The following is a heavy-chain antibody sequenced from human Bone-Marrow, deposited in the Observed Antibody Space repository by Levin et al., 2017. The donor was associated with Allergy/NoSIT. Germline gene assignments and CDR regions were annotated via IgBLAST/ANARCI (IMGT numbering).Heavy chain of an antibody. Sequence: GGSLRLSCAASGFTVSSNYMSWVRQAPGKGLEWVSVIYSGGSTYYADSVKGRFTISRDNSKNTLYLQMNSLRAEDTAVYYCARYCSGGSCYSRGSDYWGQGTLVTVSS. CDR2: IYSGGST. V-gene: IGHV3-66*01. CDR3: ARYCSGGSCYSRGSDY. D-gene: IGHD2-15*01. J-gene: IGHJ4*02. CDR1: GFTVSSNY.